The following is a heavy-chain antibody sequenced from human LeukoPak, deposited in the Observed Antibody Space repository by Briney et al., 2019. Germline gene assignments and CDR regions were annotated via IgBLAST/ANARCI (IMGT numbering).Heavy chain of an antibody. CDR1: GGSFSGYY. J-gene: IGHJ4*02. Sequence: LETLSLTCAVYGGSFSGYYWSWVRQPPGKGLEWIGEINDSGRTNYNPSLKSRVTISVDTSKNQFSLKLSSVTAADTAVYYCARRLWDTSGWYFDYWGQGRLVAVSS. V-gene: IGHV4-34*01. CDR3: ARRLWDTSGWYFDY. CDR2: INDSGRT. D-gene: IGHD6-19*01.